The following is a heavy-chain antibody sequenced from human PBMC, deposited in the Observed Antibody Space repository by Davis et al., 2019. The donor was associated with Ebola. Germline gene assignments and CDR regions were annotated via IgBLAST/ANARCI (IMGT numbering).Heavy chain of an antibody. J-gene: IGHJ6*04. CDR3: ARSGLSFGVVKYHYGMDV. D-gene: IGHD3-3*01. V-gene: IGHV3-30-3*01. Sequence: GESLKISCAASGFTFSSYAMHWVRQAPGKGLEWVAVISYDGSNKYYADSVKGRFTISRDNSKNTLDLQMNSLRAEDTAVYYCARSGLSFGVVKYHYGMDVWGKGTTVTVSS. CDR1: GFTFSSYA. CDR2: ISYDGSNK.